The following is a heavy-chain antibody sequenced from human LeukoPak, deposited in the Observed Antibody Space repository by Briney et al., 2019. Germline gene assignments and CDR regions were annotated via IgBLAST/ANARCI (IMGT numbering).Heavy chain of an antibody. Sequence: GGSLRLSCAASGFTFSSSGMHWVRQAPGKGLEGVVFIRFDGGDKFYADSVKGRFTISRDNSKNTLSLQMNSLRVEDTAVYYCAKSRRGTMVRGVIIGLLDYWGQGTLVTVSS. CDR1: GFTFSSSG. V-gene: IGHV3-30*02. CDR2: IRFDGGDK. CDR3: AKSRRGTMVRGVIIGLLDY. D-gene: IGHD3-10*01. J-gene: IGHJ4*02.